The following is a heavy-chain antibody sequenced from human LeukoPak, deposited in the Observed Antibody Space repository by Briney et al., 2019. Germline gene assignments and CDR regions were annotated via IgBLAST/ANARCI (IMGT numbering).Heavy chain of an antibody. CDR1: GYTFTGYY. J-gene: IGHJ5*02. CDR2: INPTGGST. Sequence: ASVKISCKASGYTFTGYYMHWVRQAPGQGLEWMGLINPTGGSTGYAQKFQGRVTMTRDMSTSTDYMELSSLRSEDTAIYYCARDNSVGDNAWWFDPWGQGTLVTVSS. V-gene: IGHV1-46*01. CDR3: ARDNSVGDNAWWFDP. D-gene: IGHD1-26*01.